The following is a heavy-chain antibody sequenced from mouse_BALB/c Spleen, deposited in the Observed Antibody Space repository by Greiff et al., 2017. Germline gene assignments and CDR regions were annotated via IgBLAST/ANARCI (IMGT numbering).Heavy chain of an antibody. CDR2: ISSGSSTI. Sequence: EVQLVESGGGLVQPGGSRKLSCAASGFTFSSFGMHWVRQAPEKGLEWVAYISSGSSTIYYADTVKGRFTISRDNPKNTLFLQMTSLRSEDTAMYYCARGPWDWFAYWGQGTLVTVSA. CDR1: GFTFSSFG. CDR3: ARGPWDWFAY. V-gene: IGHV5-17*02. D-gene: IGHD4-1*01. J-gene: IGHJ3*01.